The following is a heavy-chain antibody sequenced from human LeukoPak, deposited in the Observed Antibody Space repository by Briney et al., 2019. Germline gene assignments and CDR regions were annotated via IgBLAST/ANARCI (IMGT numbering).Heavy chain of an antibody. Sequence: ASVKVSCKASGYTFTSYDINWVRQATGQGLEWMGWMNPNSGNTGYAQKFQGRVTMTRNTSISTAYMELSSQRSEDTAVYYCARSLRYSYGYYYYYGMDVWGQGTTVTVSS. CDR1: GYTFTSYD. CDR2: MNPNSGNT. CDR3: ARSLRYSYGYYYYYGMDV. V-gene: IGHV1-8*01. J-gene: IGHJ6*02. D-gene: IGHD5-18*01.